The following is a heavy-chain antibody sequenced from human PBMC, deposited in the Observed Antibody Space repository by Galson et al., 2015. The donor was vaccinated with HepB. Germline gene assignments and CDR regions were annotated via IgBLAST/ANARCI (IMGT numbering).Heavy chain of an antibody. CDR1: GFTFDDYA. CDR3: AKVASSWYSGAFDI. D-gene: IGHD6-13*01. V-gene: IGHV3-9*01. Sequence: SLRLSCAASGFTFDDYAMHWVRQAPGKGLEWVSGISWNSGYIGYADSVKGRFTISRDNAKNSLDLQMNSLRAEDTALYYCAKVASSWYSGAFDIWGQGTEVTVSS. CDR2: ISWNSGYI. J-gene: IGHJ3*02.